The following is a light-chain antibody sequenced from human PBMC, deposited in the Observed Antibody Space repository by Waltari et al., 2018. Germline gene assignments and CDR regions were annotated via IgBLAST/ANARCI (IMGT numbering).Light chain of an antibody. V-gene: IGLV2-23*02. Sequence: QSALTQPASVSGSPGPWITISCPGTSSARGCYNLVSWSQQHPVNAPKLMIYEVSKRPSGVSKRFSGSKSGNTASLTISGLQAEDEADYYCCSYAGSSTVVFGGGTKLTVL. CDR2: EVS. CDR3: CSYAGSSTVV. CDR1: SSARGCYNL. J-gene: IGLJ2*01.